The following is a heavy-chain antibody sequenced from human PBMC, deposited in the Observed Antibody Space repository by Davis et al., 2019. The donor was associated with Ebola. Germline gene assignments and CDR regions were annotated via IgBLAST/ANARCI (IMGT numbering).Heavy chain of an antibody. Sequence: GESLKISCAASGFTFSDYYMSWIRQAPGKGLEWVSYISGVGSTIYYADSVKGRFTISRDNAKNSLYLQMNTLRAEDTAVYYCAKDMIGTHYYYGMDVWGQGTTVTVSS. J-gene: IGHJ6*02. D-gene: IGHD3-22*01. CDR2: ISGVGSTI. V-gene: IGHV3-11*01. CDR3: AKDMIGTHYYYGMDV. CDR1: GFTFSDYY.